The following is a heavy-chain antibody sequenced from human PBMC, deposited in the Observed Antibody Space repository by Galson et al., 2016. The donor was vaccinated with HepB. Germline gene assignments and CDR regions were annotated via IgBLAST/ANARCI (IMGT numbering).Heavy chain of an antibody. CDR2: ISGSSTI. V-gene: IGHV3-69-1*02. J-gene: IGHJ4*02. Sequence: SLRLSCAASGFTFSDYDMDWVRQAPGKGLEWVSYISGSSTILYADSVKGRFTVSRDNAKNSMFLQMSSLRDEDTAVYYCVRDTHGDKRGDYWGQGTLVTVSS. CDR1: GFTFSDYD. CDR3: VRDTHGDKRGDY. D-gene: IGHD4-17*01.